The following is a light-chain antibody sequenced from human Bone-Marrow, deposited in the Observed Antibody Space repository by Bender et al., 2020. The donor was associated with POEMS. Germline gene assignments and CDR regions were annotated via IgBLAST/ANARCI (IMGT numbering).Light chain of an antibody. V-gene: IGLV2-23*02. Sequence: QSALTQPASVSGSPGQSITISCTGTISDVGSYNLVSWYQQHPGKAPKVIIHEVTKRPSGVSNRFSGSKSGNTASLTISGLQPEDEADYYCCSSTGSGSFVFGSGTKVTVL. CDR1: ISDVGSYNL. J-gene: IGLJ1*01. CDR3: CSSTGSGSFV. CDR2: EVT.